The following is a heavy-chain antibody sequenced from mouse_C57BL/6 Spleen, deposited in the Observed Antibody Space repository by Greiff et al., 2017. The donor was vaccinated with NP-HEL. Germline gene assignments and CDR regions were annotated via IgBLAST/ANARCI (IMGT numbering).Heavy chain of an antibody. CDR3: ATYYGISYLYYFDY. D-gene: IGHD1-1*01. CDR1: GFTFSDYG. V-gene: IGHV5-17*01. Sequence: EVKLMESGGGLVKPGGSLKLSCAASGFTFSDYGMHWVRQAPEKGLEWVAYISSGSSTIYYADTVKGRFTISRDNAKNTLFLQMSCLRSDDTAMYYCATYYGISYLYYFDYWGQGTTLTVSS. CDR2: ISSGSSTI. J-gene: IGHJ2*01.